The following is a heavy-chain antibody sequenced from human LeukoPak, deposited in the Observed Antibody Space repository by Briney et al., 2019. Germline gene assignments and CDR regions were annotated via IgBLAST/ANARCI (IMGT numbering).Heavy chain of an antibody. CDR1: GFTFSSSW. CDR3: ATEASSGLED. Sequence: GGSLRLSCAASGFTFSSSWMSWVRQAPGKGLEWVANIKQDGSEKYHLDSVKGRFTISRDNAENSLYLQMNSLRAEDTAVYYCATEASSGLEDWGQGILVTVSS. D-gene: IGHD6-19*01. CDR2: IKQDGSEK. V-gene: IGHV3-7*01. J-gene: IGHJ4*02.